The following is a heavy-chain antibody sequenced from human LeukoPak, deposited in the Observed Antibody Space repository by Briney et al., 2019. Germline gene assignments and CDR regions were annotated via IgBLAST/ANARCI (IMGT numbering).Heavy chain of an antibody. J-gene: IGHJ5*02. CDR1: GGTFSSYA. CDR3: ARDHRDSFYSSSEGWFDP. CDR2: IIPILGIA. Sequence: SVEVSCKASGGTFSSYAISWVRQAPGQGLEWMGRIIPILGIANYAQKFQGRVTITADKSTSTAYMELSRLRSDDTAVYYCARDHRDSFYSSSEGWFDPWGQGTLVTVSS. V-gene: IGHV1-69*04. D-gene: IGHD6-6*01.